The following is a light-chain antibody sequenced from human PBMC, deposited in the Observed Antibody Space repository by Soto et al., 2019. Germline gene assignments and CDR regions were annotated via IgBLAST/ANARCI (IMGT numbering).Light chain of an antibody. CDR1: QNLGSGY. V-gene: IGKV3-20*01. CDR3: QQYDTSPRT. J-gene: IGKJ1*01. Sequence: EIALTQSPGTLSLSPGDRATLSCRASQNLGSGYLAWYQQKPGQAPRILIYAASSRATGIPDRFSGSGSGTDFSLTISRPEPEDFAVYYCQQYDTSPRTFGQGTKVDIK. CDR2: AAS.